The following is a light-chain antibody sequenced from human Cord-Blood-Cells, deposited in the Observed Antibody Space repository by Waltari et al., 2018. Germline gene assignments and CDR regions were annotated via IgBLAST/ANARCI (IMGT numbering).Light chain of an antibody. CDR1: QSISSY. CDR3: QQSYSTPLT. Sequence: DIQMPPSPPSLSASVGDRVTITCRASQSISSYLNWYQQKPGKAPKLLIYAASSLQSGVPSRFSGSGSGTDVTLTISSLQPEGFATYYCQQSYSTPLTFGGGTKVEIK. V-gene: IGKV1-39*01. CDR2: AAS. J-gene: IGKJ4*01.